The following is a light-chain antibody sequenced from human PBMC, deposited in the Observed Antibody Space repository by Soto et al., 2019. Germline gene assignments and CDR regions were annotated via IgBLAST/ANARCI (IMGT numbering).Light chain of an antibody. J-gene: IGKJ3*01. V-gene: IGKV3-20*01. Sequence: EIVLTQSPGTLSLSQGERATLSCRASQSVSSNLAWYQQKPGQAPRLLIYGASTRATGIPARFSGSGSGTEFTLTISRLEPEDFAVYYCQQYGSSPFTFGPGTKVDIK. CDR1: QSVSSN. CDR2: GAS. CDR3: QQYGSSPFT.